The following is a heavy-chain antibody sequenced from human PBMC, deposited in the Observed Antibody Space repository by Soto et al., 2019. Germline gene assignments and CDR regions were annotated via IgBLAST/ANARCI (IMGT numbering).Heavy chain of an antibody. J-gene: IGHJ4*02. D-gene: IGHD5-12*01. CDR1: GYTFTSYA. CDR3: KSPIMATDLKNY. Sequence: ASVKVSCKASGYTFTSYAMHWVRQAPGQRLEWMGWINAGNGNTKYSQKFQGRVTITRDTSASTAYMELTSLRSEDTAVYYCKSPIMATDLKNYWGQGTLVTVSS. V-gene: IGHV1-3*01. CDR2: INAGNGNT.